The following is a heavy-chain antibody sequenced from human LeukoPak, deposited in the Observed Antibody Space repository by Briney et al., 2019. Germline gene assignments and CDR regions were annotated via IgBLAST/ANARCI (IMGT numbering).Heavy chain of an antibody. CDR1: GGSISSYY. Sequence: SETLSLTCTVSGGSISSYYWSWIRQPPGKGLEWIGYIYYSGSTNYNPSLKSRVTISVDTSKNQFSLKLSSVTAADTAVYYCARVAELRYFDWLSLDYWGQGTLVTVSS. D-gene: IGHD3-9*01. V-gene: IGHV4-59*01. J-gene: IGHJ4*02. CDR2: IYYSGST. CDR3: ARVAELRYFDWLSLDY.